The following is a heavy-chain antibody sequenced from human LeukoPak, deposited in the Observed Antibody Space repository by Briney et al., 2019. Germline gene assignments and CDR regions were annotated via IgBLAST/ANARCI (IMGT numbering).Heavy chain of an antibody. CDR3: ASDLSPYCGSTSCYSDAFYF. V-gene: IGHV6-1*01. CDR2: TYYRSKWYN. D-gene: IGHD2-2*01. J-gene: IGHJ3*01. Sequence: SQTLSLTCAISGDSVSSNSAAWNWITQSPSRGLEWLGSTYYRSKWYNDSAGSVKSRITINPDTSKNRFSLQLNSVPPEDTAVDYCASDLSPYCGSTSCYSDAFYFWGQGTMVTVSS. CDR1: GDSVSSNSAA.